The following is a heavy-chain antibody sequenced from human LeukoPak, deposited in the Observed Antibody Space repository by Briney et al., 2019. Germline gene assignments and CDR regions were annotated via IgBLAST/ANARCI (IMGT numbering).Heavy chain of an antibody. J-gene: IGHJ4*02. V-gene: IGHV4-34*01. Sequence: SETLSLTCAVYGGSFSGYYWSWIRQPPGKGLEWIGEINHSGSTNYNPSLKSRVTISVDTSKNQFSLKLSSVTAADTAVYYCARRPRYCSGGSCLSLFDYWGQGTLVAVSS. D-gene: IGHD2-15*01. CDR3: ARRPRYCSGGSCLSLFDY. CDR2: INHSGST. CDR1: GGSFSGYY.